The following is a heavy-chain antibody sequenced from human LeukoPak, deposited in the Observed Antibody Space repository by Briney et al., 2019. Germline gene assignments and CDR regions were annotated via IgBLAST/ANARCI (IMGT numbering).Heavy chain of an antibody. D-gene: IGHD3-22*01. J-gene: IGHJ5*02. CDR2: MYTNGNT. CDR3: ARGPPGVDISGHFLNFFDL. V-gene: IGHV4-4*07. CDR1: GGSIGTYY. Sequence: SETLSLTCTVSGGSIGTYYWSWIRQPAGMGLEWIGRMYTNGNTHYKPSLKSRVTMSVDTSKNQFSLRLISVTAADTAVYYCARGPPGVDISGHFLNFFDLWGQGTLVTVSS.